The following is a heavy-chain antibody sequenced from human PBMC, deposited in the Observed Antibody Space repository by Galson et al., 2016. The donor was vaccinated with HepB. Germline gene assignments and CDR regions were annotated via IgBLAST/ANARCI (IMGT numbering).Heavy chain of an antibody. D-gene: IGHD2-15*01. CDR2: ISYDGSDE. CDR1: GFTFGDFA. J-gene: IGHJ4*02. Sequence: SLRLSCAASGFTFGDFAMHWVRQVPGKGLEWLAVISYDGSDEYYADSVKGRFTVSKDNSKDTLYLQMNSLRPGDTAVYYCARDSRLFNLGVILRPPDYWGQGTLVTVSS. CDR3: ARDSRLFNLGVILRPPDY. V-gene: IGHV3-30*04.